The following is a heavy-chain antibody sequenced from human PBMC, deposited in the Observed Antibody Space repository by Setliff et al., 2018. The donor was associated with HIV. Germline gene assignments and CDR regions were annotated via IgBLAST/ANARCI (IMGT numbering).Heavy chain of an antibody. Sequence: GGSLRLSCAASGFSFPEYGLHWVRQPPGKGLEWVASISWNSRSIVFADSVKGRFTISRDNAQSSLYLQMNSLRLEDTAVYYCARGGTTSWNFWGQGTPVTVSS. D-gene: IGHD4-17*01. J-gene: IGHJ4*02. CDR1: GFSFPEYG. CDR2: ISWNSRSI. V-gene: IGHV3-9*01. CDR3: ARGGTTSWNF.